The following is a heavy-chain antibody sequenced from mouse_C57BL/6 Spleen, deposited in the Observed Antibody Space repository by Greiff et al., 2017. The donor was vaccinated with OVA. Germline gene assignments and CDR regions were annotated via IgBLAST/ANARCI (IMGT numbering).Heavy chain of an antibody. J-gene: IGHJ3*01. CDR1: GYTFTSYW. CDR2: IYPGSGST. Sequence: QVQLKQSGAELVKPGASVKMSCKASGYTFTSYWITWVKQRPGQGLEWIGDIYPGSGSTNYNEKFKSKATLTVDTSSSTAYMQLSSLTSEDSAVYYCARWDYGNLFAYWGQGTLVTVSA. D-gene: IGHD2-1*01. CDR3: ARWDYGNLFAY. V-gene: IGHV1-55*01.